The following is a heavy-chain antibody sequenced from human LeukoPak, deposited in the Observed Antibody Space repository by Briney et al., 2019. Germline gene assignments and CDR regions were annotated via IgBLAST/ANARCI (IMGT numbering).Heavy chain of an antibody. V-gene: IGHV3-9*01. CDR3: AKGTAEEADYFDY. CDR1: GFTFDDYA. J-gene: IGHJ4*02. Sequence: GGSLRLSCAASGFTFDDYAMHWVRQAPGKGLEWVSGISWNSGSIVYADSVKGRFTISRDNAKNSLYLQMNSLRAEDTALYYCAKGTAEEADYFDYWGQGTLVTVSS. D-gene: IGHD1-14*01. CDR2: ISWNSGSI.